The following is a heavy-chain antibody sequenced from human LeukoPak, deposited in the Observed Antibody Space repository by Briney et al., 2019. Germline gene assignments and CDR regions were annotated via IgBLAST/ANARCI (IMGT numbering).Heavy chain of an antibody. CDR2: IYYSGGT. D-gene: IGHD3-22*01. CDR3: ARSWDSSGYPASAFDI. Sequence: SGTPSLTCAVSGGSTSSSNWWSWIRQPPGKGLEWIGYIYYSGGTYYNPSLKSRVTISVDTSKNQFSLKLSSVTAADTAVYYCARSWDSSGYPASAFDIWGQGTMVTVSS. J-gene: IGHJ3*02. V-gene: IGHV4-30-4*01. CDR1: GGSTSSSNW.